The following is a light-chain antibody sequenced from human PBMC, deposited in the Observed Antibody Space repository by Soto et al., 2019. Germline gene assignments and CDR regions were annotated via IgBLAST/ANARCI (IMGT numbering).Light chain of an antibody. CDR1: QSVGNK. J-gene: IGKJ1*01. CDR2: NAI. V-gene: IGKV3-15*01. Sequence: EIVMTQSPATLSLSPGERATLFCRASQSVGNKLVWYQQKPGQAPRILIFNAITRATGIPGRFSGSGSGTEFTLTISSLQSEDFAVYYCQHYNNYLSWTFVQGTKVEIK. CDR3: QHYNNYLSWT.